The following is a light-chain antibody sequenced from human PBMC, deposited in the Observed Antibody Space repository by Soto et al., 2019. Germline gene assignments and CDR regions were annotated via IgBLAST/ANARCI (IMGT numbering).Light chain of an antibody. CDR1: SSDVGGHNY. CDR2: EVT. J-gene: IGLJ1*01. Sequence: QSALTQPPSASGSPGQSVTVSCTGTSSDVGGHNYVSWYLHHPGKAPKLILYEVTKRPSGVPDRFSGSKSGNTASLTVSGLQADDEGDYYCNSYAGNSTWVFGTGTKLTVL. V-gene: IGLV2-8*01. CDR3: NSYAGNSTWV.